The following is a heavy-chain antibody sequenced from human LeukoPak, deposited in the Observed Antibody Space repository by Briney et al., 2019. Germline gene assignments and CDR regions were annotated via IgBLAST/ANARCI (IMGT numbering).Heavy chain of an antibody. CDR1: GFTFSIYA. Sequence: GGSLRLSCAASGFTFSIYAMTWVRQAPGKGLEWVSAISGNSRDTHYIDSVKGRFTISRDNSKNTLYLQMNSLRDVDTAVYYCARYCSGGSCFLNYYGMDVWGQGTTVTVSS. CDR3: ARYCSGGSCFLNYYGMDV. D-gene: IGHD2-15*01. CDR2: ISGNSRDT. J-gene: IGHJ6*02. V-gene: IGHV3-23*01.